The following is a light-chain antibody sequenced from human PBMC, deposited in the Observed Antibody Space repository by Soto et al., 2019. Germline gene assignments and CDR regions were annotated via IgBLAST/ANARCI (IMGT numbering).Light chain of an antibody. J-gene: IGKJ5*01. CDR3: QQYVRSPPVT. CDR1: QSVSSSY. Sequence: EIVLTQSPGTLSLSPGERATLSCRASQSVSSSYLAWYQKKPGQAPRLLIYGASSRATGIPDRFSGSGSGTDFTLTISRLEPEDSAVYCCQQYVRSPPVTFGQGTLLEIK. V-gene: IGKV3-20*01. CDR2: GAS.